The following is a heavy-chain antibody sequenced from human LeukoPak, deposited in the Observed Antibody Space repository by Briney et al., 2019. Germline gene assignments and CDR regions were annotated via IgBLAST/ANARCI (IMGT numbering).Heavy chain of an antibody. CDR3: ARELPPVVNFYFDS. V-gene: IGHV3-33*01. Sequence: GGSLRLSCEASGFTFSSYGMHWVRQAPGKGLEWEAVIWYDGSDKYYADSVKGRFSISRDNSKNTLYLQMNSLRAEDTAVYYCARELPPVVNFYFDSWGQGTLVTVSS. CDR1: GFTFSSYG. D-gene: IGHD3-22*01. CDR2: IWYDGSDK. J-gene: IGHJ4*02.